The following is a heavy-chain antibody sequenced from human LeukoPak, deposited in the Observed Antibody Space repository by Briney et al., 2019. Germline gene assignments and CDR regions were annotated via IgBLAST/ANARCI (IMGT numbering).Heavy chain of an antibody. CDR1: GYSISSGYY. CDR3: ARDSHSSGWDDAFDI. D-gene: IGHD6-19*01. CDR2: IYTSGST. J-gene: IGHJ3*02. V-gene: IGHV4-38-2*02. Sequence: SETLSLTCTVSGYSISSGYYWGWIRQPPGKGLEWIGRIYTSGSTNYNPSLKSRVTISVDTSKNQFSLKLSSVTAADTAVYYCARDSHSSGWDDAFDIWGQGTMVTVSS.